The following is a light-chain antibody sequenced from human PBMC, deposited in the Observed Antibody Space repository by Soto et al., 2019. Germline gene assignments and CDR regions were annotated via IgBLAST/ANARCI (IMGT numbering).Light chain of an antibody. CDR1: SDINVGSYN. J-gene: IGLJ2*01. V-gene: IGLV5-37*01. CDR3: MIWPSNALV. CDR2: YYSDSDK. Sequence: QPVLTQPPSSSASPGESARLTCTLPSDINVGSYNIYWYQQKPGSPPGYLLYYYSDSDKGQGSGVPSRFSGSKDASANTGILLISGLQSEDEADYYCMIWPSNALVFGGGTKVTVL.